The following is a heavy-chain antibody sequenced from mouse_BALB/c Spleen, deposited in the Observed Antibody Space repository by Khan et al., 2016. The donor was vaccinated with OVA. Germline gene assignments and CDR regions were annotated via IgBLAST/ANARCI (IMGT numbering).Heavy chain of an antibody. J-gene: IGHJ2*01. D-gene: IGHD1-2*01. CDR3: ARTARIKY. V-gene: IGHV3-2*02. CDR1: GYSITSGYG. Sequence: VQLKQSGPGLVKPSQSLSLTCTVTGYSITSGYGWNWLRQFPGNKLEWMGYISYSGSTNYKPSLKSRISITRDTSKNQFFLQLNSVTTEDTATYYCARTARIKYWGQGTTLTVAS. CDR2: ISYSGST.